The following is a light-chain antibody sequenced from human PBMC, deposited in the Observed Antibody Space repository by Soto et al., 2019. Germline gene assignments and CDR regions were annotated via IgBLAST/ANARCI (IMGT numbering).Light chain of an antibody. Sequence: EIVLTQSPGTLSLSPGEIATLSCRASQSVSSSYLAWYQQKPGQAPRLLIYGASSRATGIPDRFSGSGSGTDFTLTISRLETEDFAVYYCHQYGSSPLTFGGGTKVEIK. CDR2: GAS. J-gene: IGKJ4*02. V-gene: IGKV3-20*01. CDR3: HQYGSSPLT. CDR1: QSVSSSY.